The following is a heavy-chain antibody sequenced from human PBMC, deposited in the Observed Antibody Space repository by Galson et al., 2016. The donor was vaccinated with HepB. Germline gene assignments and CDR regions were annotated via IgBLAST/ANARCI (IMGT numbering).Heavy chain of an antibody. Sequence: TLSLTCTVSGASISSDDYYWSWIRQHPGKGLGWIGYIYYTASTYYHPPLQSRVTMSVDTPKNQFSLKLRSVTAADTAVYFFARAYDSRGYYEGYYDYWGQGTLVTVSS. CDR3: ARAYDSRGYYEGYYDY. J-gene: IGHJ4*02. CDR2: IYYTAST. V-gene: IGHV4-31*03. CDR1: GASISSDDYY. D-gene: IGHD3-22*01.